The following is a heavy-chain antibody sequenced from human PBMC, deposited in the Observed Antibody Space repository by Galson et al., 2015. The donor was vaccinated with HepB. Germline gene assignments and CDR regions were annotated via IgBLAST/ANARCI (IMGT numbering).Heavy chain of an antibody. CDR2: TSYDGTYK. Sequence: SLRLSCAASGFTLRTYSMHWVRQAPGKGLEWVAVTSYDGTYKYYADSVKGRFTISRDNSKNTLYLQMNSLRAEDTAVYFCAREVMEGSSWPRSLCYYGVDVWGQGTTVTVSS. V-gene: IGHV3-30*04. D-gene: IGHD6-13*01. CDR1: GFTLRTYS. J-gene: IGHJ6*02. CDR3: AREVMEGSSWPRSLCYYGVDV.